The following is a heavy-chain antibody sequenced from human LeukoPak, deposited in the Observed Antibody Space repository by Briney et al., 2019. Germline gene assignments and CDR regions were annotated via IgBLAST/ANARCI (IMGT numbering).Heavy chain of an antibody. V-gene: IGHV4-59*08. CDR3: ARQGGTYFPHFDV. CDR1: GGSISGDY. Sequence: PSETLSLTCTVSGGSISGDYWSWIRQSPGKDLELIGYIYFPGHTNYKPSLRSRVTISGDTSKNVFSLTLNSVTAADTAIYYCARQGGTYFPHFDVWGPGTLVTVSS. J-gene: IGHJ4*02. CDR2: IYFPGHT. D-gene: IGHD2/OR15-2a*01.